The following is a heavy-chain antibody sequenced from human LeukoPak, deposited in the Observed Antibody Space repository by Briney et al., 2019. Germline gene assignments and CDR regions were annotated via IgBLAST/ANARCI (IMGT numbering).Heavy chain of an antibody. D-gene: IGHD3-10*01. CDR2: IYHSGST. V-gene: IGHV4-38-2*02. J-gene: IGHJ4*02. CDR1: DYSVGSGYY. CDR3: ARANYYGSGSYISRGQIFDY. Sequence: PSETLSLTCTVSDYSVGSGYYWASIRQPPGKGLEWIGGIYHSGSTYYNPSLKSRVTISIDTSKNQFSLKLSSVTAADTAVYYCARANYYGSGSYISRGQIFDYWGQGTLVTVSS.